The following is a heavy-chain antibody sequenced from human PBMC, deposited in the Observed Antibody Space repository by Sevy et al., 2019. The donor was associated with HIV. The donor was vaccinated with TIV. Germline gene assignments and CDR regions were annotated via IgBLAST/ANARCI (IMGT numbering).Heavy chain of an antibody. V-gene: IGHV3-21*04. Sequence: GGSLRLSCAASGFTFSYYDMNWVRQAPGKGLKWVSSISSGSSYIFYADSVKGRFTISRDNAKNSLYLQMNSLRAEDTAVYYCASPLNYYDSPSAYWGQGTLVTVSS. CDR1: GFTFSYYD. D-gene: IGHD3-22*01. CDR2: ISSGSSYI. CDR3: ASPLNYYDSPSAY. J-gene: IGHJ4*02.